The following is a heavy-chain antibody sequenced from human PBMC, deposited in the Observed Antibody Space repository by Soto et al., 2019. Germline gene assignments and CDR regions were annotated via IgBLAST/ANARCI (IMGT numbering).Heavy chain of an antibody. D-gene: IGHD4-4*01. Sequence: QVQLVQSGAEVKKPGSSVKVSCKASGGTFSSYAISWVRQAHGQGLEWMGGIIPIFGTANYAQKFQGRVTITADESTSTAYMDLSSLRSEDTAVYYCARRPYSNYVNYYYYGMDVWGQGTTVTVSS. J-gene: IGHJ6*02. CDR1: GGTFSSYA. V-gene: IGHV1-69*12. CDR3: ARRPYSNYVNYYYYGMDV. CDR2: IIPIFGTA.